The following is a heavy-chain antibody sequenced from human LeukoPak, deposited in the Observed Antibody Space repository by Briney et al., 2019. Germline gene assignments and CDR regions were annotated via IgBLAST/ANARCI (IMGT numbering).Heavy chain of an antibody. CDR1: GYSFTSYW. J-gene: IGHJ4*02. V-gene: IGHV5-51*01. Sequence: GESLKISCKGSGYSFTSYWIGWVRQMPGKGLEWMGIIYPGDSDTRYSPSFQGRVTISADKSISTAYLQWSSLKASDTAMYYCARQERDGYSYGLYYFDYWGQGTLVTVSS. CDR3: ARQERDGYSYGLYYFDY. CDR2: IYPGDSDT. D-gene: IGHD5-18*01.